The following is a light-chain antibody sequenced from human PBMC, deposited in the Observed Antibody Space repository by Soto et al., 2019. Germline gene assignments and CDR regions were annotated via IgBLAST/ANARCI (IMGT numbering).Light chain of an antibody. V-gene: IGLV1-44*01. CDR1: SSNIGSNT. CDR3: AACDDSLNGLVV. CDR2: SNN. Sequence: QSVLTQPPSASGTPGQRVTISCSGSSSNIGSNTVNWYQQIPGTAPKLLIYSNNQRPSGVPDRFSGSKSGTSASLAISGLQSEDEADYYCAACDDSLNGLVVFGGGTKLTVL. J-gene: IGLJ2*01.